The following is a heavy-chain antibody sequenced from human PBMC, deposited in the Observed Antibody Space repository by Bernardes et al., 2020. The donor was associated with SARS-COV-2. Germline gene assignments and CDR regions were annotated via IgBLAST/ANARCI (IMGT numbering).Heavy chain of an antibody. D-gene: IGHD1-26*01. CDR2: ILYDGTKK. Sequence: GGSLRLSCAASGFTFSTFGMHWVRQAPGKGLEWVAVILYDGTKKHYGDSVKGRFTISRDNSKNTLYLQMNSLRADDTAVYYCAKGGGSLPHDYDYGLDVWGQGTTVTVSS. CDR3: AKGGGSLPHDYDYGLDV. J-gene: IGHJ6*02. V-gene: IGHV3-30*18. CDR1: GFTFSTFG.